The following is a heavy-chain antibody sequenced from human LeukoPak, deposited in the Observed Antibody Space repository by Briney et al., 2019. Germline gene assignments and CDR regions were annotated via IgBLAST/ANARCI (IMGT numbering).Heavy chain of an antibody. J-gene: IGHJ4*02. CDR1: GFTFSSYW. CDR2: INQDGSEK. CDR3: ARAIYYYDSSGYPSYYFDY. V-gene: IGHV3-7*01. Sequence: GGSLRLSCAASGFTFSSYWMNWVRQAPGKGLEWVANINQDGSEKYYVNSVKGRFTISRDNAKNSLYLQMNSLRAEDTAVYYCARAIYYYDSSGYPSYYFDYWGQGTLVTVSS. D-gene: IGHD3-22*01.